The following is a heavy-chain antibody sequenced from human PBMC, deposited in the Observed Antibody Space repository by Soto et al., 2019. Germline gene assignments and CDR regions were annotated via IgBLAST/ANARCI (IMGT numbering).Heavy chain of an antibody. D-gene: IGHD6-25*01. CDR1: GFNFGNYA. CDR2: INWNSDKV. CDR3: AKDKGGTPYYIDS. Sequence: ESGGGLVQPGRSLRLSCAVSGFNFGNYAMHWVRQAPGKGLEWVAAINWNSDKVAYAGSVLGRFTIFRDSAKNSLHLQMNDLTTEDTALYYCAKDKGGTPYYIDSWGQGILVTVSS. V-gene: IGHV3-9*01. J-gene: IGHJ4*02.